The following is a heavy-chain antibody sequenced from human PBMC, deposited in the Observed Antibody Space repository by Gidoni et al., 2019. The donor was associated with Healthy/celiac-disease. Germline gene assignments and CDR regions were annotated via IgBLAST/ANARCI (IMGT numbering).Heavy chain of an antibody. CDR3: ASSSPAPSGSYPLH. J-gene: IGHJ4*02. Sequence: QVQLQESGPGLVKPSETLSLTCTVSGGSISSYYWSWIRQPAGKGLEWIGRIYTSGSTNYNPSLKSRVTMSVDTSKNQFSLKLSSVTAADTAVYYCASSSPAPSGSYPLHWGQGTLVTVSS. D-gene: IGHD1-26*01. CDR2: IYTSGST. CDR1: GGSISSYY. V-gene: IGHV4-4*07.